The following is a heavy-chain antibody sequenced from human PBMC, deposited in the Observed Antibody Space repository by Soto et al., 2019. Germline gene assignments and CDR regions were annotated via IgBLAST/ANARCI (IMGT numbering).Heavy chain of an antibody. D-gene: IGHD6-13*01. J-gene: IGHJ5*02. CDR3: ARAGGRGFSSSWYLVGWFDP. Sequence: SQTLSLTCAISGDSVSSNSATWNWIRQSPSRGLEWLGRTYYRSKWYNDHAVSVKSRISINPDTSKNQFSLQLNSVTPEDTAVYYCARAGGRGFSSSWYLVGWFDPWGQGILVTVSS. CDR2: TYYRSKWYN. CDR1: GDSVSSNSAT. V-gene: IGHV6-1*01.